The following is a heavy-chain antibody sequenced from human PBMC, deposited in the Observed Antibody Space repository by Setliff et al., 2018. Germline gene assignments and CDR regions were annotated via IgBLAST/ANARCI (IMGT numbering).Heavy chain of an antibody. V-gene: IGHV3-48*01. Sequence: GGSLRLSCAASGITFSTYSMNWVRQAPGKGLEWVSYISSRSDIIYYADSVKGRFTISRDKAHHSLFLQMNSLRSEDTAVYYCARADYIRYFYMDAWGKGTTVTVSS. D-gene: IGHD4-4*01. CDR1: GITFSTYS. CDR3: ARADYIRYFYMDA. J-gene: IGHJ6*03. CDR2: ISSRSDII.